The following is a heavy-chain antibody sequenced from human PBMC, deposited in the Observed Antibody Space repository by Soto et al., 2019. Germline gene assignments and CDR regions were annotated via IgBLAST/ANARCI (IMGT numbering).Heavy chain of an antibody. D-gene: IGHD6-19*01. CDR1: GYRFTRHW. Sequence: QQTSNKGVGYRFTRHWIGWDRQIPGTGKEYMGIIWPGDSDTRYSPSFQGQVTISADKSTSTAYLQWSSLKASDTAMYYCARPFDSSGWFDDWGKGTRVTVYS. J-gene: IGHJ5*02. CDR3: ARPFDSSGWFDD. V-gene: IGHV5-51*01. CDR2: IWPGDSDT.